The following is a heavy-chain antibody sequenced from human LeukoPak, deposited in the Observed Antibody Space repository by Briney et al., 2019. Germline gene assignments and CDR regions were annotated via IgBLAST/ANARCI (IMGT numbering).Heavy chain of an antibody. D-gene: IGHD6-6*01. V-gene: IGHV3-23*01. CDR1: GFTFSNFA. J-gene: IGHJ4*02. CDR2: ISVSGDRT. Sequence: GGSLRLSCAASGFTFSNFAMSWLRQAPGKGLEWVSGISVSGDRTYYADSVRGRFSISRGNSKNTLYLQMNNLRGDDTAVYYCAKQSTARSLGEGGQGTLVTVSS. CDR3: AKQSTARSLGE.